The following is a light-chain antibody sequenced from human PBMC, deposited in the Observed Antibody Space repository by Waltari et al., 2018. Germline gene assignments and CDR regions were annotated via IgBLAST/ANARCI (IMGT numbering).Light chain of an antibody. V-gene: IGLV1-51*01. Sequence: SVLTQTPSVSAAPGQRVTISCSGSTSNIGKNYVSWYQQLPGAAPKLLISNDHKRPAGTPDRCSGAKAGTSATLAITGLQTEDEADYFCGAWDGSLTLYVFGPGTRVTVL. CDR2: NDH. J-gene: IGLJ1*01. CDR1: TSNIGKNY. CDR3: GAWDGSLTLYV.